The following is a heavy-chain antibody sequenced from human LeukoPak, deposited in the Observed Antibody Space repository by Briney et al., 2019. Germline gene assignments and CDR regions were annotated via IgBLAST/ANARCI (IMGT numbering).Heavy chain of an antibody. V-gene: IGHV3-23*01. CDR1: GFTFSSYA. Sequence: GGSLRLSCAASGFTFSSYAMSWVRQAPGKGLEWVSGISGSGGVTYYADSVKGRFTTTRDNAKNSLYLRMNSLRAEDTAVYYCAPLDMDVWGKGTTVTVSS. CDR2: ISGSGGVT. CDR3: APLDMDV. J-gene: IGHJ6*03.